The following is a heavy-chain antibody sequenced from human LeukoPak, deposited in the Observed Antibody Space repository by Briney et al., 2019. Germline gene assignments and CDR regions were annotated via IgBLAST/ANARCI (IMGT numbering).Heavy chain of an antibody. CDR1: GFTFSDYY. CDR2: ISSSGSTI. V-gene: IGHV3-11*01. J-gene: IGHJ4*02. CDR3: ARGGDELEDHLHYFDY. D-gene: IGHD1-1*01. Sequence: PGESLRLSCAASGFTFSDYYMSWTRQAPGKGLEWVSYISSSGSTIYYADSVKGRFTISRDNAKNSLYLQMNSLRAEDTAVYYCARGGDELEDHLHYFDYWGQGTLVTVSS.